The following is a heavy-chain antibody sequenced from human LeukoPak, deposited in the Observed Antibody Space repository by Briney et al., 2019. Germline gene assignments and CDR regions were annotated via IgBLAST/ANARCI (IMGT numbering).Heavy chain of an antibody. CDR3: AKDRRLEVGNPPEYYYYMDV. V-gene: IGHV3-30*18. CDR2: ISYDGSNK. J-gene: IGHJ6*03. Sequence: GGSLRLSCAASGFTFSSYGMHWVRQAPGKGLEWVAVISYDGSNKYYADSVKGRFTISRDNSKNTLYLQMNSLRAEDTAVYYCAKDRRLEVGNPPEYYYYMDVWGKGTTVTISS. CDR1: GFTFSSYG. D-gene: IGHD1-1*01.